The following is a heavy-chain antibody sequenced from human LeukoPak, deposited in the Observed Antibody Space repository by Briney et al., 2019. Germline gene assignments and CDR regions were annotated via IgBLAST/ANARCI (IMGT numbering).Heavy chain of an antibody. Sequence: PGGSLRLSCAASGFTFSNYVMSWVRQAPGKGLEWVSSISGSGGSTYYADSVKGCFTISRDNSKNTLYLQMNSLRVEDTAVYYCAEEVGNTYPTFDYWGQGTLVTVSS. V-gene: IGHV3-23*01. CDR1: GFTFSNYV. D-gene: IGHD1-26*01. J-gene: IGHJ4*02. CDR2: ISGSGGST. CDR3: AEEVGNTYPTFDY.